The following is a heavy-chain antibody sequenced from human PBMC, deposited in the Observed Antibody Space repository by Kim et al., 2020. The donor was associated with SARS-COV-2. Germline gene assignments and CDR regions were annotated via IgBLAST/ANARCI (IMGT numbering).Heavy chain of an antibody. CDR1: GFTFDDYP. CDR2: ISWNSVII. V-gene: IGHV3-9*01. CDR3: AKGDYNKYDALDY. J-gene: IGHJ4*02. Sequence: GGSLRLSCAASGFTFDDYPMYWVRQTPGKGLEWVSRISWNSVIIDYAESVKGRFTVSRDNAKNYLYLQMTSLRTDDTAFYYCAKGDYNKYDALDYWGQETVVTVSS. D-gene: IGHD4-4*01.